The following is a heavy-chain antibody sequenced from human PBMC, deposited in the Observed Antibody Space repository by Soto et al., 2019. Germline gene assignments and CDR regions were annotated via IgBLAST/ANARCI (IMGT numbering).Heavy chain of an antibody. Sequence: PGESLKISCKGSGYSFTSYWISWVRQMPGKGLEWMGRIDPSDSYTNYSPSFQGHVTISADKSISTAYLQWSSLKASDTAMYYCARPNYSNYPTDYYYYGMDVWGQGTKVTASS. CDR2: IDPSDSYT. V-gene: IGHV5-10-1*01. D-gene: IGHD4-4*01. CDR1: GYSFTSYW. J-gene: IGHJ6*02. CDR3: ARPNYSNYPTDYYYYGMDV.